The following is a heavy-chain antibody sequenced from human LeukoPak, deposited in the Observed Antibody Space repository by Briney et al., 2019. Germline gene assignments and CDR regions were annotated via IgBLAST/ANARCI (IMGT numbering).Heavy chain of an antibody. CDR3: ARDPGSGYEEHFDY. Sequence: GGSLRLSCAASGFIFSDYYMSWIRQAPGKGLEWVSYISSSGITIYYADSVKGRFTISRDNAKDSLYLQMNSLRAEDTAVYYCARDPGSGYEEHFDYWGQGTLVTVSS. J-gene: IGHJ4*02. V-gene: IGHV3-11*01. CDR1: GFIFSDYY. D-gene: IGHD5-12*01. CDR2: ISSSGITI.